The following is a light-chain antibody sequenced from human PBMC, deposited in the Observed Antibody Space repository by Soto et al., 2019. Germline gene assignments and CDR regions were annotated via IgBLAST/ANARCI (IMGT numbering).Light chain of an antibody. CDR3: FSYTSSGTYV. V-gene: IGLV2-14*01. CDR1: SSDVGNYKY. J-gene: IGLJ1*01. CDR2: EVS. Sequence: QSVLTQPASVSGSPGQSITISCTATSSDVGNYKYVSWYQQHPSKVPKLMIYEVSNRPSGVSNRFSGSKSGNTASLTISGLQAQDETDYYCFSYTSSGTYVFGTGTKV.